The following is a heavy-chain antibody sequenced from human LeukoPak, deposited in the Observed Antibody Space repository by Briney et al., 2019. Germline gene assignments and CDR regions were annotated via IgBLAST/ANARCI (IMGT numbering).Heavy chain of an antibody. CDR2: ISSSGSTI. J-gene: IGHJ3*02. D-gene: IGHD5-12*01. Sequence: GGSLRLSCAASGFTFSDYYMSWIRQAPGKGLEWVSYISSSGSTIYYADSVKGRFTISRDNAKNSLYLQMNSLRAEDTAVYYCASELVATSGDAFDIWGQGTMVTVSS. CDR1: GFTFSDYY. V-gene: IGHV3-11*01. CDR3: ASELVATSGDAFDI.